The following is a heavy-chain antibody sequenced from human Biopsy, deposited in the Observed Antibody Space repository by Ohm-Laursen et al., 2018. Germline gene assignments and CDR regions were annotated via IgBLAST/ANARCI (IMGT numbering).Heavy chain of an antibody. Sequence: GSSVKVSCKASGYTFTTYYIHWVRQAPGQGLEWMGIINPGGNSTAYTQNFQGRVTMTWDTSTTTVYMELSSLRSDDTAVYYCATKLTGYFHHWGQGTLVTVSS. CDR1: GYTFTTYY. CDR2: INPGGNST. V-gene: IGHV1-46*01. CDR3: ATKLTGYFHH. J-gene: IGHJ1*01. D-gene: IGHD3-9*01.